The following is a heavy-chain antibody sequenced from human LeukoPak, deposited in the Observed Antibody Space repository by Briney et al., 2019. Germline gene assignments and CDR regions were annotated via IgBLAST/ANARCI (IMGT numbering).Heavy chain of an antibody. V-gene: IGHV3-48*04. Sequence: PGGSLRLSCAASGFTFSSYSMNWVRQAPGKGLEWVSYVSSSGSTIYYADSVKGRFTISRDNAKNSLYLQMNSLRAEDTAVYYCAGDLVEYYYGSGRAFDIWGQGTMVTVSS. CDR3: AGDLVEYYYGSGRAFDI. CDR1: GFTFSSYS. J-gene: IGHJ3*02. CDR2: VSSSGSTI. D-gene: IGHD3-10*01.